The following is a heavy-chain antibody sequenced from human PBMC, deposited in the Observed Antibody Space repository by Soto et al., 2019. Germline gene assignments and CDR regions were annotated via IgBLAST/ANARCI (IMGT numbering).Heavy chain of an antibody. CDR3: ARQRVDYYYYYMDV. J-gene: IGHJ6*03. V-gene: IGHV4-59*08. CDR1: GVSISSYY. Sequence: PSETLSLTCTVSGVSISSYYWSRIRQPPGKGLEWIGYIYYSGSTNYNPSLKSRVTISVDTSKNQFSLKLSSVTAADTAVYYCARQRVDYYYYYMDVWGKGTTVTVSS. CDR2: IYYSGST.